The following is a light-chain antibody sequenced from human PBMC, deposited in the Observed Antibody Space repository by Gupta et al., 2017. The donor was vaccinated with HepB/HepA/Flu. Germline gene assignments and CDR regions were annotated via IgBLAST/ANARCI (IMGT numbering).Light chain of an antibody. CDR1: SSDVGGYNY. J-gene: IGLJ2*01. CDR3: SSYSDSNNLRV. V-gene: IGLV2-8*01. Sequence: QSALTQPPSASGSAGQSVTISCTGTSSDVGGYNYVSWYQQRPGTAPKLMIYEVSMRPSGVPDRFSGSKYGNTASLTVSGLQAEDEADYYCSSYSDSNNLRVFGGGTKLTVL. CDR2: EVS.